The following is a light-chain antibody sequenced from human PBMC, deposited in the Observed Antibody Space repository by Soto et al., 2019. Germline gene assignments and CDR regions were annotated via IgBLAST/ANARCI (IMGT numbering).Light chain of an antibody. CDR1: QGMSSW. Sequence: DIQMTQSPSSVSTSVGDSGTITCRASQGMSSWLAWYQQKPGKAPEFLIYAASSLQSGVPSRFSGSGYGTDFTLTISSLLPEDFAAYYCQQANSFPLTFGGGTKVEIK. CDR2: AAS. J-gene: IGKJ4*01. V-gene: IGKV1-12*01. CDR3: QQANSFPLT.